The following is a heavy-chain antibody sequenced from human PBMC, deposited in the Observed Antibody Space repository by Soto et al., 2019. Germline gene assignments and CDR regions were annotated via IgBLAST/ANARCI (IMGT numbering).Heavy chain of an antibody. V-gene: IGHV4-59*01. CDR1: GGSSSSYY. CDR3: ARDHAGFYYMDV. Sequence: PLETLPLTCTVSGGSSSSYYWSWIRQPPGKGLEWIGYIYYSGSTNYNPSLKSRVTISVDTSKNQFSLKLSSVTAADTAVYYCARDHAGFYYMDVWGKGTTVTVSS. CDR2: IYYSGST. D-gene: IGHD3-10*01. J-gene: IGHJ6*03.